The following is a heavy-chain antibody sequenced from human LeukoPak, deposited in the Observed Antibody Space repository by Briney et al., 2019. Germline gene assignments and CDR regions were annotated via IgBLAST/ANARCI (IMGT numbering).Heavy chain of an antibody. Sequence: GASVKVSCKASGYTFTGYYMHWVRQAPGQGLEWMGWINPNSGGTNYAQKFQGRVTMTRDTSISTAYMELSRLRSDDTAVYYCARGLHSSGWDTDYWGQGTLVTVSS. CDR1: GYTFTGYY. V-gene: IGHV1-2*02. J-gene: IGHJ4*02. CDR3: ARGLHSSGWDTDY. CDR2: INPNSGGT. D-gene: IGHD6-19*01.